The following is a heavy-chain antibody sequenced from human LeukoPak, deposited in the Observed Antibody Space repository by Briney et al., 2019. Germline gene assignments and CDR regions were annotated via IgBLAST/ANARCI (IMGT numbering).Heavy chain of an antibody. D-gene: IGHD1-26*01. CDR2: ISYDGSNK. CDR1: GFTFSSYA. Sequence: GGSLRLPCAASGFTFSSYAMHWVRQAPGKGLEWVAVISYDGSNKYYADSVKGRFTISRDNSKNTLYLQMNSLRAEDTAVYYCARDWVGRYFDYWGQGTLVTVSS. CDR3: ARDWVGRYFDY. J-gene: IGHJ4*02. V-gene: IGHV3-30*04.